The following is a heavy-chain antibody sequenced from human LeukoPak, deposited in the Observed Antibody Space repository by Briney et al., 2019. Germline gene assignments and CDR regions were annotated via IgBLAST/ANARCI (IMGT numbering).Heavy chain of an antibody. CDR1: GYTFTGYY. CDR2: INPNSGGT. V-gene: IGHV1-2*02. Sequence: ASVTVSCKASGYTFTGYYMHWVRQAPGQGLEWMGWINPNSGGTNYAQKFQGRVTMTRDTSISTAYMELSRLRSEDTAVYYCAREVYSYGIVPQYYFDYWGQGTLVTVSS. CDR3: AREVYSYGIVPQYYFDY. J-gene: IGHJ4*02. D-gene: IGHD5-18*01.